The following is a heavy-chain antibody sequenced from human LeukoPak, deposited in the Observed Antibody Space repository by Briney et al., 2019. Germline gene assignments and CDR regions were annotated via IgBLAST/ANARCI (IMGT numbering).Heavy chain of an antibody. V-gene: IGHV3-23*01. CDR2: ISGRDGST. D-gene: IGHD5-24*01. CDR1: GFTFSSYS. CDR3: AKDPEMATITFTFDY. Sequence: GGSLRLSCAASGFTFSSYSMSWVRQAPGKGLEWASGISGRDGSTYSANSVKGRFTISRDNSKNTLYLQMNSLRAEDTAVYYCAKDPEMATITFTFDYWGQGTLVTVSS. J-gene: IGHJ4*02.